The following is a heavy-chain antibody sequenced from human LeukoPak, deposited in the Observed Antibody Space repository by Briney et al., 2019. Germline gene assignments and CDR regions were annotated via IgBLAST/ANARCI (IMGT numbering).Heavy chain of an antibody. CDR3: ARAFKVLRYFDMFGTDP. J-gene: IGHJ5*02. CDR1: GGSFSGYY. CDR2: INHSGST. V-gene: IGHV4-34*01. D-gene: IGHD3-9*01. Sequence: KPSETLSLTCAVYGGSFSGYYWSWIRQPPGKGLEWIGEINHSGSTNYNPSLKSRVTISVDTSKNQFSLKLSSVTAADTAVHYCARAFKVLRYFDMFGTDPWGQGTLVTVSS.